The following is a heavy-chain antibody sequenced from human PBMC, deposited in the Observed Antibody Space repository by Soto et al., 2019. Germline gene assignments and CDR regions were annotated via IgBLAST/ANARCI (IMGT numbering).Heavy chain of an antibody. D-gene: IGHD2-15*01. Sequence: SETPSLTCTVSGGSISSGGYYWSWIRQHPGKGLEWIGYIYYSGSTYYNPSLRSRVTISVDTSKNQFSLKLSSVTAADTAVYYCARDAEYCSGGSCYIYFDYWGQGTLVTVSS. CDR3: ARDAEYCSGGSCYIYFDY. V-gene: IGHV4-31*03. CDR2: IYYSGST. J-gene: IGHJ4*02. CDR1: GGSISSGGYY.